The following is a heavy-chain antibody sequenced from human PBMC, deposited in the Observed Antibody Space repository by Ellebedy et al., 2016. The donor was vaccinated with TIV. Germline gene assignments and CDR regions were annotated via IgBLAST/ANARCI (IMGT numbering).Heavy chain of an antibody. Sequence: GSLRLSCAVSGGSISSSNWWSWVRQPPGKGLEWIGEINHSGSTNYNPSLKSRVTISVDTSKNQFSLKLSSVTAADTAVYYCAKHMVGGFKAFDMWGQGTMVTVSS. V-gene: IGHV4-4*02. D-gene: IGHD3-10*01. J-gene: IGHJ3*02. CDR1: GGSISSSNW. CDR3: AKHMVGGFKAFDM. CDR2: INHSGST.